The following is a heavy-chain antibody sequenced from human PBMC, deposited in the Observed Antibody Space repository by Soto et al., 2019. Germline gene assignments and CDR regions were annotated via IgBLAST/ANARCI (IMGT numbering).Heavy chain of an antibody. Sequence: SETLSLTCTVSGGSISSGGYYWSWIRQHPGKGLEWIGYIYYSGSTYYNPSLKSRVTISVDTSKNQFSLKLSSVTAEDTAVYYCAKASVTTAYMDVWGKGTTVTVSS. CDR3: AKASVTTAYMDV. J-gene: IGHJ6*03. V-gene: IGHV4-31*03. D-gene: IGHD4-4*01. CDR1: GGSISSGGYY. CDR2: IYYSGST.